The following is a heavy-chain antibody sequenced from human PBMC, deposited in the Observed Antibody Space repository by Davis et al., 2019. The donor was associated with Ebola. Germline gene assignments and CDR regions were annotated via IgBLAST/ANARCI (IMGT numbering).Heavy chain of an antibody. CDR2: ISSASAAL. J-gene: IGHJ3*01. V-gene: IGHV3-48*02. D-gene: IGHD1-26*01. CDR1: GFTFSTSG. CDR3: ARDKVGATTDAFDF. Sequence: GSLRLSCEASGFTFSTSGMNCVRLAPGKGLEWISYISSASAALYYSDSVKGRFTISRDNAKNSLFLQMNSLRDEDTAVYYCARDKVGATTDAFDFWGQGTMVTVSS.